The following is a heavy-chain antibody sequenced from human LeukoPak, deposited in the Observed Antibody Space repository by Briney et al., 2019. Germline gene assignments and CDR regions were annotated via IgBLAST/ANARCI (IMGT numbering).Heavy chain of an antibody. CDR1: GFGFSSYW. J-gene: IGHJ3*02. V-gene: IGHV3-74*01. Sequence: HAGGSLRLSCAASGFGFSSYWMHWVRQVPGKGLVWVSRINSDGSTTTYADSVKGRFTISRDNAKNSLYLQMNSLRAEDTAVYYCARDSPQRSSLNAFDIWGQGTMGTVSS. D-gene: IGHD2-2*01. CDR2: INSDGSTT. CDR3: ARDSPQRSSLNAFDI.